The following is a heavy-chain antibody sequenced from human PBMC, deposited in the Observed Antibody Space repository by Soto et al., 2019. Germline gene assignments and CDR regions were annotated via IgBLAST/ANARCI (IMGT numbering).Heavy chain of an antibody. D-gene: IGHD5-18*01. CDR3: ARGGQQYSYGSEFDY. CDR2: ISYDGSNK. Sequence: GGSLRLSCAASGFTFSSYAMHWVRQAPGKGLEWVAVISYDGSNKYYADSVKGRFTISRDNSKNTLYLQMNSLRAEDTAVYYCARGGQQYSYGSEFDYWGQGTLVTVSS. V-gene: IGHV3-30*04. CDR1: GFTFSSYA. J-gene: IGHJ4*02.